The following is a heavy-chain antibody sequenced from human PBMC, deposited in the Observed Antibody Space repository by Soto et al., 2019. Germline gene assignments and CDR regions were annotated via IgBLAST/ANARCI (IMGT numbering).Heavy chain of an antibody. CDR1: GFTFSSYG. V-gene: IGHV3-30*18. CDR3: AKDRRIAARYFDY. CDR2: ISYDGSNK. J-gene: IGHJ4*02. Sequence: QVQLVESGGGVVQPGRSLRLSCAASGFTFSSYGMHWVRQAPGKGLEWVAVISYDGSNKYYADSVKGRFTISRDNSKNTLYLQMNSLRAEDTAVYYCAKDRRIAARYFDYWGQGTLVTVSS. D-gene: IGHD6-6*01.